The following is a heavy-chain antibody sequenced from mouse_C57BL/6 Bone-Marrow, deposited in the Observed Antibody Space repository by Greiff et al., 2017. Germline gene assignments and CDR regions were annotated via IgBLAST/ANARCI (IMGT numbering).Heavy chain of an antibody. D-gene: IGHD2-3*01. CDR1: GFSLTSYG. V-gene: IGHV2-3*01. CDR2: IWGDGST. CDR3: AKQIYDGYYVYYAMDY. Sequence: VQLQQSGPGLVAPSPSLSITCTVSGFSLTSYGVSWVRQPPGKGLEWLGVIWGDGSTNYHSAPISRLSISKDNSKGQVFLKLNSLQTDDTAAYYCAKQIYDGYYVYYAMDYWGQGTSVTVSS. J-gene: IGHJ4*01.